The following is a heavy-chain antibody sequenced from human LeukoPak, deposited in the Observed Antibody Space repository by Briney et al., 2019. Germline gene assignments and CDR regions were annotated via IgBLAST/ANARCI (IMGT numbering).Heavy chain of an antibody. V-gene: IGHV3-33*06. CDR3: AKDGHTSGYYYFDY. CDR2: IWSDENNK. CDR1: GFTFRTYG. Sequence: HPGGSLRLSCAASGFTFRTYGIHWVRQAPGKGLEWVAVIWSDENNKQYADSVKGRFTIARDNSKNTVFLQMNSLRDEDTAVDYCAKDGHTSGYYYFDYWGQGTLVTVSS. J-gene: IGHJ4*02. D-gene: IGHD3-9*01.